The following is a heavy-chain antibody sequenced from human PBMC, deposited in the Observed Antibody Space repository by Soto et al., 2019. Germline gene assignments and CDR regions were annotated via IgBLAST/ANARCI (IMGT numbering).Heavy chain of an antibody. Sequence: GGSLRLSCAASGFTFDDYGMSWVRQAPGKGLEWVSGINWNGSSTGYADSVKGRFTISRDNAKNSLYLQMNSLRAEDTALYYCARSQDYSSGWYFDYWGQGTLVTVSS. D-gene: IGHD6-19*01. CDR3: ARSQDYSSGWYFDY. CDR1: GFTFDDYG. J-gene: IGHJ4*02. CDR2: INWNGSST. V-gene: IGHV3-20*04.